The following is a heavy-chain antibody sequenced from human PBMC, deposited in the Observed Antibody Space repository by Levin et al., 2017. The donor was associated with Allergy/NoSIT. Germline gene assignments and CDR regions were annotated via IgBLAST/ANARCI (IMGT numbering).Heavy chain of an antibody. CDR1: GFTFSSYE. CDR3: ARDFDDMGANLGAFDI. Sequence: GGSLRLSCAASGFTFSSYEMNWVRQAPGKGLEWVSYISSSGSTIYYADSVKGRFTISRDNAKNSLYLQMNSLRAEDTAVYYCARDFDDMGANLGAFDIWGQGTMVTVSS. D-gene: IGHD1-26*01. V-gene: IGHV3-48*03. J-gene: IGHJ3*02. CDR2: ISSSGSTI.